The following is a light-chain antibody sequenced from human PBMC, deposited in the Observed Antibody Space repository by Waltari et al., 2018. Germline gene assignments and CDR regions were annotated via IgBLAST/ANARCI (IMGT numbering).Light chain of an antibody. J-gene: IGKJ5*01. CDR3: QQYNRWPPIT. V-gene: IGKV3-15*01. CDR1: QSIATN. Sequence: EVVMTQSPDTLSVSLGGRATLSCRASQSIATNLAWDQQWRGQAPRLLIFDASTRATSISGRFSGSGSGTEFTLTISSLQSDDSAVYYCQQYNRWPPITFGQGTRLEIK. CDR2: DAS.